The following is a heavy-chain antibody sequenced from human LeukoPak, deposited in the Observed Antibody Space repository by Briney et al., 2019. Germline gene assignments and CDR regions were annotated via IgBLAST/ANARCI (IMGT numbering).Heavy chain of an antibody. D-gene: IGHD4/OR15-4a*01. J-gene: IGHJ3*02. CDR3: ARRGAHAFHI. Sequence: PSETLSLTCTVSSGSISSSSYYWGWIRQPPGRGLEWIASIYYSGTTYYNPSLKSRVTISVDTSKNQFSLTLTSVTAADTAVYYCARRGAHAFHIWGQGTMVTVSS. CDR1: SGSISSSSYY. V-gene: IGHV4-39*01. CDR2: IYYSGTT.